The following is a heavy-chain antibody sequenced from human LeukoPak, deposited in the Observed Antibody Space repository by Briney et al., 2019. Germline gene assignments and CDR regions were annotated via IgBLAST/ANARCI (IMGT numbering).Heavy chain of an antibody. V-gene: IGHV4-34*01. CDR2: INHSGST. CDR3: AREREKEYSWNYVGYYYYYYMDV. Sequence: SETLSLTCAVYGGSFSGYYWSWIRQPPGKGLEWIGEINHSGSTNYNPSLKSRVTISVDTSKNQFSLKLSSVPAADTAVYYCAREREKEYSWNYVGYYYYYYMDVWGKGTTVTVSS. CDR1: GGSFSGYY. D-gene: IGHD1-7*01. J-gene: IGHJ6*03.